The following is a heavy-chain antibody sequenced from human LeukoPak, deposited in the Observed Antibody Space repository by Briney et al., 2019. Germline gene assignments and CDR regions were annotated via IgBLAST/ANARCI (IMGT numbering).Heavy chain of an antibody. CDR2: ISPSGDIT. D-gene: IGHD3-10*01. V-gene: IGHV3-23*01. J-gene: IGHJ4*02. Sequence: GGTLRLSCAASGFTFSNHGMNWVRQAPGKGLEWVSGISPSGDITYYADSVKGRFTISRDNSKNTLYLQMNSLRAEDTALYYCAKDRGIISDYWGQGTPVTVSS. CDR1: GFTFSNHG. CDR3: AKDRGIISDY.